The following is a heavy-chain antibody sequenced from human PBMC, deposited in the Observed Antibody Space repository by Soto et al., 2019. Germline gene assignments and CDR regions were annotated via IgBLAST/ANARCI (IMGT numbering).Heavy chain of an antibody. CDR2: ISWNSGSI. CDR3: AKVRQEYCSGGSCYPLYFDY. V-gene: IGHV3-9*01. D-gene: IGHD2-15*01. CDR1: GFTFDNYA. J-gene: IGHJ4*02. Sequence: EVQLVESGGGLVQPGRSLRLSCAASGFTFDNYAMHWVRQAPGKGLEWVSGISWNSGSIGYADSVKGRFTISRDNAKNSLYLLMNSLRAEDTALYYCAKVRQEYCSGGSCYPLYFDYWGQGTLVTVSS.